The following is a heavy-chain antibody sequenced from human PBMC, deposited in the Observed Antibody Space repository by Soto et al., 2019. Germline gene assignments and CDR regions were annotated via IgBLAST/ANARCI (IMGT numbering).Heavy chain of an antibody. CDR2: IYHSGNT. Sequence: QVQLQESGPRLVKPSQTLSLTCTVSGGSISSAGYYWSWIRQHPGKGLEWTGYIYHSGNTHYNPSLKSRLTILVDTSKNQFSLRLSSVTAAATAVYYCAREGGYNSPNAFDIWGQGTMVTVSS. CDR1: GGSISSAGYY. V-gene: IGHV4-31*03. CDR3: AREGGYNSPNAFDI. D-gene: IGHD6-13*01. J-gene: IGHJ3*02.